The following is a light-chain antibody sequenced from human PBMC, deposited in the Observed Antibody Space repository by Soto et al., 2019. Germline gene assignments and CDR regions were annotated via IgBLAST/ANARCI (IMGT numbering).Light chain of an antibody. J-gene: IGKJ4*01. CDR2: GAS. CDR1: QSVSSN. Sequence: EIVLTQSPATLSLSPGDRATLSCRTSQSVSSNLAWFQQKPGQAPRLLMFGASTGATGVPPRFSGSGSGTEFTLIISSLQSEDFAVYYCQQYSEWPLTFGGGTKVEIK. CDR3: QQYSEWPLT. V-gene: IGKV3-15*01.